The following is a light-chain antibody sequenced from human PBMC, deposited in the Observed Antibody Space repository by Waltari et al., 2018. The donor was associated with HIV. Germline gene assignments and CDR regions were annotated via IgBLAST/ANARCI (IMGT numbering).Light chain of an antibody. V-gene: IGLV6-57*04. J-gene: IGLJ3*02. CDR1: SGNIASNY. Sequence: NFKLTQPLSVSESPGKTVTISCTRSSGNIASNYVQWYQQRPGRAPTTVIYVANQRPAGFPDRFSGSIDSSSNSASLTISGLKTEDEADYYCQSYDSNDPWVFGGGTKLTVL. CDR3: QSYDSNDPWV. CDR2: VAN.